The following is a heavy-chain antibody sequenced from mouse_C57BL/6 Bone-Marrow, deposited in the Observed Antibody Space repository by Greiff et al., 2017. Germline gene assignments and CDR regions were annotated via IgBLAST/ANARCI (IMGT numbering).Heavy chain of an antibody. CDR2: FYPGSGSI. V-gene: IGHV1-62-2*01. CDR1: GYTFTEYT. J-gene: IGHJ3*01. Sequence: VQRVESGAELVKPGASVKLSCKASGYTFTEYTIHWVKQRSGQGLEWIGWFYPGSGSIKYNEKFKDKATLTADKSSSTVYMELSRLTSEDSAVYFCARHEDLYYYGSSYGFAYWGQGTLVTVSA. D-gene: IGHD1-1*01. CDR3: ARHEDLYYYGSSYGFAY.